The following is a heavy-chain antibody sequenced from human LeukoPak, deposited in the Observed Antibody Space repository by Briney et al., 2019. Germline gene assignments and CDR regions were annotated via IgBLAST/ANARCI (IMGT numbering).Heavy chain of an antibody. CDR3: ARGRPFGMDV. CDR1: GFTFSNFW. J-gene: IGHJ6*02. Sequence: GGSLRLSYAASGFTFSNFWMYWVRQAPEKGLVWVSRINSDGNSTNYADSVKGRFTISRDNAKNTLYLQMNSLRVEDTAVYYCARGRPFGMDVWGQGTMVTVSS. CDR2: INSDGNST. V-gene: IGHV3-74*01.